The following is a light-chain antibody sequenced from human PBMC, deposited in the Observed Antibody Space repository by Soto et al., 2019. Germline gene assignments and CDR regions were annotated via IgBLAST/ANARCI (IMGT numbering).Light chain of an antibody. J-gene: IGKJ4*01. V-gene: IGKV3-15*01. CDR3: QQYNNWPLT. CDR1: QSVSSD. Sequence: EIVLTQSPATLSVSPGDRATLSCRASQSVSSDLAWFQQKPGQAPRLLIYGASTRATGIPARFSGSGSGTEFTFTISSLQSEDFAIYYCQQYNNWPLTFGGGTKVEIK. CDR2: GAS.